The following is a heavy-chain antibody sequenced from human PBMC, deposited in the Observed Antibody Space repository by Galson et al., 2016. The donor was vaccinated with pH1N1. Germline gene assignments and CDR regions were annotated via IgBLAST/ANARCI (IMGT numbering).Heavy chain of an antibody. CDR2: IASSYSTT. Sequence: SLRLSCAASGFTFSPYSINWVRQAPGKGLEWIAFIASSYSTTYYADSVKGRFTITRDNAQNSVDLQLNSLRAEDTAMYYCTAYNWGSPFDVWGQGAMVTV. CDR1: GFTFSPYS. CDR3: TAYNWGSPFDV. J-gene: IGHJ3*01. V-gene: IGHV3-48*01. D-gene: IGHD7-27*01.